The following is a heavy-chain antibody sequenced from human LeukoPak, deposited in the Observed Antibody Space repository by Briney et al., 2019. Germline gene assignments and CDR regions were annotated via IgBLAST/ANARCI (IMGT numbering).Heavy chain of an antibody. CDR3: ARSDCSGGSCYINFDY. Sequence: SETLSLTCIFSGGSISSISNYYWSWIRQPPGKGLEWIGYIYYSGSTNYNPSLKCRVTISIDTSKNQFSLKLISVTAADTAVYYCARSDCSGGSCYINFDYWGQGTLVTVSS. V-gene: IGHV4-61*01. CDR1: GGSISSISNYY. D-gene: IGHD2-15*01. J-gene: IGHJ4*02. CDR2: IYYSGST.